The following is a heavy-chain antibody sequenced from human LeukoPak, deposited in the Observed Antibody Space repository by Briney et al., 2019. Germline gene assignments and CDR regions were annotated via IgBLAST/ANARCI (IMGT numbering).Heavy chain of an antibody. J-gene: IGHJ4*02. CDR2: IYYSGST. CDR1: GGSISSYY. CDR3: ARSGSYAAAGDY. D-gene: IGHD2-15*01. V-gene: IGHV4-59*08. Sequence: SGTLSLTCTVSGGSISSYYSSWIRQPPGKGLEWIGYIYYSGSTNYNPSLKSRVTISLDTSKNQFSLKLSSVTAADTAVYYCARSGSYAAAGDYRGQGTLVTVSS.